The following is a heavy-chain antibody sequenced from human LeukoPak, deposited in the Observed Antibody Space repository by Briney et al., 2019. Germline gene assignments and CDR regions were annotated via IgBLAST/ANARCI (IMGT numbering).Heavy chain of an antibody. CDR3: ARGSIAVAGTDY. D-gene: IGHD6-19*01. V-gene: IGHV1-8*01. Sequence: ASVKVSCKASRYTFTSYDINWVRQATGQGLEWMGWMNPNSGNTGYAQKFQGRVTMTRNTSISTAYMELSSLRSEDTAVYYCARGSIAVAGTDYWGQGTLVTVSS. CDR2: MNPNSGNT. J-gene: IGHJ4*02. CDR1: RYTFTSYD.